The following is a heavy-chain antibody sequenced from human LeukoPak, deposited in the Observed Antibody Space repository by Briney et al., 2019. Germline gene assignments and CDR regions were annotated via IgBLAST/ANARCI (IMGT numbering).Heavy chain of an antibody. CDR3: ARDRGSSWYYYYYYMDV. CDR2: ISSSGSTI. V-gene: IGHV3-48*03. J-gene: IGHJ6*03. D-gene: IGHD6-13*01. CDR1: GFTFSSYE. Sequence: GGSLRLSCAASGFTFSSYEMNWVRQAPGKGLEWVSYISSSGSTIYYADSVKGRFTISRDNAKNSLYLQMNSLRAEDTAVYYCARDRGSSWYYYYYYMDVWGKGTTVTISS.